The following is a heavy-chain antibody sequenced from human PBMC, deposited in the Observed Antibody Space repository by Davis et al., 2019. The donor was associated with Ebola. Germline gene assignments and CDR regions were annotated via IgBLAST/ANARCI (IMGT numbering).Heavy chain of an antibody. CDR3: ARGRQRRWGVWFDP. Sequence: TLSLSPAVYRGSHPAYHCSWSPPPPGNRLDWIAEINHSGSTNYTPSLKSRVTISVDTSKNQFSLKLSSVTAADTAVYYCARGRQRRWGVWFDPWGQGTLVTVSS. J-gene: IGHJ5*02. V-gene: IGHV4-34*01. CDR1: RGSHPAYH. CDR2: INHSGST. D-gene: IGHD3-16*01.